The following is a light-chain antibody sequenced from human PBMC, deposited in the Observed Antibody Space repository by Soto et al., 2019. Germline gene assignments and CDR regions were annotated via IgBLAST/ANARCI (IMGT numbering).Light chain of an antibody. CDR2: DVS. CDR1: SSDVGGYNY. CDR3: SSYTASGTLVV. V-gene: IGLV2-14*01. Sequence: QSALTQPASVSGSPGQSITISCTGTSSDVGGYNYVSWYQQYPGKAPKLMIYDVSNRPSGVSYRFSGSKSGNTASLTISGLQAEDGADYYCSSYTASGTLVVFGGGTKLTVL. J-gene: IGLJ2*01.